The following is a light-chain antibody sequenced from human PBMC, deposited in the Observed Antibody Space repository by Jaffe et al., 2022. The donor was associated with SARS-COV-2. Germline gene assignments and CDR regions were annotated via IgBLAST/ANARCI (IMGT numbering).Light chain of an antibody. CDR1: QSISNY. Sequence: DIQMTQSPSSLSASVGDRVTITCRASQSISNYLNWYQQEPGKAPKLLIYAASNLQGGVPSRFSGSGSGTDFTLTISSLQPEDFATYYCQQSYSTPRTFGQGTKVEIK. V-gene: IGKV1-39*01. J-gene: IGKJ1*01. CDR2: AAS. CDR3: QQSYSTPRT.